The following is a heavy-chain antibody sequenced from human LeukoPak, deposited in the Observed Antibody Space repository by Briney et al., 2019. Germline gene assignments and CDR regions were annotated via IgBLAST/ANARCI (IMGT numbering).Heavy chain of an antibody. D-gene: IGHD6-13*01. CDR1: GYIFTSYW. J-gene: IGHJ4*02. CDR2: IYPGDSDT. V-gene: IGHV5-51*01. CDR3: ARSSSPYSSFDY. Sequence: GESLKISCKGSGYIFTSYWIGWVRQMPGKGRKWMGIIYPGDSDTRYSPSFQGQVTISADKSISTAYLQWSSLKASDTAMYYCARSSSPYSSFDYWGQGTLVTVSS.